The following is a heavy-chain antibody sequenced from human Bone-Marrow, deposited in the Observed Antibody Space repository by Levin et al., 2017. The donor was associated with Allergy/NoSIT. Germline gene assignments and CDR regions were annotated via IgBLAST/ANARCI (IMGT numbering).Heavy chain of an antibody. V-gene: IGHV1-69*13. CDR2: IIPIFGTA. CDR3: ARYALESSLLYYYYYMDV. J-gene: IGHJ6*03. Sequence: GASVKVSCKASGGTFSSYAISWVRQAPGQGLEWMGGIIPIFGTANYAQKFQGRVTITADESTSTAYMELSSLRSEDTAVYYCARYALESSLLYYYYYMDVWGKGTTVTVSS. CDR1: GGTFSSYA.